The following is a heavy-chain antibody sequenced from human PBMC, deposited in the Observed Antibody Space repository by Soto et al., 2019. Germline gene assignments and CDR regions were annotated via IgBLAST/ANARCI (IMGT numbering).Heavy chain of an antibody. V-gene: IGHV1-69*01. Sequence: QVQLVQSGAEVKKPGASVKVSCKASGNTFSKYAISWVRQAPGQGLEWMGGLTPILVKAKYAQKFQGRVTSTADESTRTADMELSSVRFEDTAVYYCARDSHDYIWGSYRNGMDVWGQGTTVSVSS. CDR2: LTPILVKA. CDR3: ARDSHDYIWGSYRNGMDV. D-gene: IGHD3-16*02. CDR1: GNTFSKYA. J-gene: IGHJ6*02.